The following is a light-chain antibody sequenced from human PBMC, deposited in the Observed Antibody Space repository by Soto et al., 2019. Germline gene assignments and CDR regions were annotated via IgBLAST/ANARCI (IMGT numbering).Light chain of an antibody. CDR3: MQALQTPT. Sequence: VLTQYPLSLPVTPGEPASISCRSSQSLLHGNGYNYLDWYLQKPGQSPQLLIYLGSNRASGVPDRFSGSGSGTDFTLKISRVEAEDVGVYYCMQALQTPTFGQGTKVDIK. CDR2: LGS. V-gene: IGKV2-28*01. CDR1: QSLLHGNGYNY. J-gene: IGKJ1*01.